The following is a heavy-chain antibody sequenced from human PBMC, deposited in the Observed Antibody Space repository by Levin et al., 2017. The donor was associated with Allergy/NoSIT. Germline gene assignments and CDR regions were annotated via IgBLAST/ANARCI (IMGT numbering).Heavy chain of an antibody. V-gene: IGHV1-46*01. CDR1: GYTFTSHF. CDR3: ARIGAYYYDTSTSYYDY. J-gene: IGHJ4*02. CDR2: INPSGGST. D-gene: IGHD3-22*01. Sequence: ASVKVSCKASGYTFTSHFMHWVRQAPGQGLEWMGIINPSGGSTNYAQKFQGRLTMTRDTSTSTVYMELSSLRSEDTAVYYCARIGAYYYDTSTSYYDYWGQGTLVTVSS.